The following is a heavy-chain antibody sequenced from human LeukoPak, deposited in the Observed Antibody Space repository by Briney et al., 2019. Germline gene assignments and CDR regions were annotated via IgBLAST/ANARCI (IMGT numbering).Heavy chain of an antibody. CDR2: VSSSGTT. V-gene: IGHV4-31*03. CDR1: GGSISRDGHY. Sequence: PSQTLSLTCTVSGGSISRDGHYWSWIRQYPGKGLESIGSVSSSGTTTYNPSLKSRVTISLDTSQNQFSLNLRSLTAADTAVYYCAREMVRDAFDIWGKGTMVTVSS. D-gene: IGHD2-8*01. J-gene: IGHJ3*02. CDR3: AREMVRDAFDI.